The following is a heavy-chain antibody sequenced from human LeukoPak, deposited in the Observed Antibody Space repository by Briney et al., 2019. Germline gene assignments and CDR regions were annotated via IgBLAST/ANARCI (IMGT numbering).Heavy chain of an antibody. CDR3: ARGRLAFDY. V-gene: IGHV4-61*02. D-gene: IGHD6-19*01. Sequence: SQTLSLTCTVSGGSISSGSYYWSWIRQPAGKGLEWIGRIYTSGSTNYNPSLKSRVTISVDTSKNQFSLKLSSVTAADTAVYYCARGRLAFDYWGQGTLVTVSS. CDR2: IYTSGST. CDR1: GGSISSGSYY. J-gene: IGHJ4*02.